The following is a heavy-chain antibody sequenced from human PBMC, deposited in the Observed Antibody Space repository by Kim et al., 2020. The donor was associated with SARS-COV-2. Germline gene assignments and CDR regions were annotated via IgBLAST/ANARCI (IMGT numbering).Heavy chain of an antibody. Sequence: SVKVSCKASGGTFSSYAISWVRQAPGQGLEWMGGIIPIFGTANYAQKFQGRVTITADESTSTAYMELSSLRSEDTAVYYCALQIGLEYYYDSSGYYPGGYFDYWGQGTLVTVSS. J-gene: IGHJ4*02. V-gene: IGHV1-69*13. CDR3: ALQIGLEYYYDSSGYYPGGYFDY. D-gene: IGHD3-22*01. CDR2: IIPIFGTA. CDR1: GGTFSSYA.